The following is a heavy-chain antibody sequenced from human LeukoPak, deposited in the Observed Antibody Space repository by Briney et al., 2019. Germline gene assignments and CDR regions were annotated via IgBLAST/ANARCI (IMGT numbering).Heavy chain of an antibody. D-gene: IGHD2-15*01. J-gene: IGHJ5*02. CDR1: GFTFSSYS. CDR3: ARGGAFCSGESCYSGRNWFDP. Sequence: TGGSLRLSFAASGFTFSSYSMNWVRQAPGKGLEWVSSISSSSSYIYYADSVKGRFTISRDNAKNSLYLQMNSLRAEDTAVYYCARGGAFCSGESCYSGRNWFDPWGQGTLVTVSS. CDR2: ISSSSSYI. V-gene: IGHV3-21*01.